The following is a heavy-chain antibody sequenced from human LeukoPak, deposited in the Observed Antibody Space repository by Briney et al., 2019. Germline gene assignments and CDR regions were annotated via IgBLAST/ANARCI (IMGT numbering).Heavy chain of an antibody. D-gene: IGHD6-6*01. J-gene: IGHJ4*02. V-gene: IGHV3-74*01. CDR3: AKDTYSSSPYYFDY. Sequence: GGSLRLSCAASGNYWMHWVRQAPGKGLVWVSHINSDGSWTSYADSVKGRFTISKDNAKNTVYLQMNSLRAEDTAVYYCAKDTYSSSPYYFDYWGQGTLVTVSS. CDR2: INSDGSWT. CDR1: GNYW.